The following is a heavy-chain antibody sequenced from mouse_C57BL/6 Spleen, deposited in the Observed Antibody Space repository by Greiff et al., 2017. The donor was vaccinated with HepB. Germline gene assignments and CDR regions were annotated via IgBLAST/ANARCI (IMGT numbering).Heavy chain of an antibody. Sequence: EVHLVESGGGLVKPGGSLKLSCAASGFTFSSYAMSWVRQTPEKRLEWVATISDDGSYTYYPDNVKGRFTISRDNAKNNLYLQMSHLKSEDTAMYYCARDGYYKWYFDVWGTGTTVTVSS. CDR2: ISDDGSYT. D-gene: IGHD2-3*01. J-gene: IGHJ1*03. CDR1: GFTFSSYA. CDR3: ARDGYYKWYFDV. V-gene: IGHV5-4*01.